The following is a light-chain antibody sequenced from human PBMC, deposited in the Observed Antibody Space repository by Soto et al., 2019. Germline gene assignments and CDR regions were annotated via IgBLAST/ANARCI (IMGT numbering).Light chain of an antibody. V-gene: IGKV3-11*01. Sequence: ESVLTQSPGTLSLSPGERGTLSCRASHRVSRYLAWYQQKPGQAPRLLMYDASNRATGIPARFSGSGSGTDFTLTISSLEPEDFAVYYCQQRSNLPLTFGGGTKVDIK. J-gene: IGKJ4*01. CDR1: HRVSRY. CDR2: DAS. CDR3: QQRSNLPLT.